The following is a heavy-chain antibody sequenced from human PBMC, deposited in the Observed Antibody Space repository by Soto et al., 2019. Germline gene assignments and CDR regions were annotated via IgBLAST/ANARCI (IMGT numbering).Heavy chain of an antibody. J-gene: IGHJ4*02. CDR2: IYDGGRT. V-gene: IGHV4-30-4*01. CDR1: GGSISTVDYW. CDR3: ARGPSGDKVDS. D-gene: IGHD7-27*01. Sequence: QVQLQESGPGLVKPSQILSFTCTVSGGSISTVDYWWSWIRQSPDMGLEWIGHIYDGGRTYNNPSLETRVTMSVDTSKSQLSLTLSSVSAADTAVYYCARGPSGDKVDSWGQGTLVTVS.